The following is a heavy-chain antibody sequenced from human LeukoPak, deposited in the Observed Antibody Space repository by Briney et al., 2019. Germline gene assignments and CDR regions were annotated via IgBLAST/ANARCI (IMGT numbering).Heavy chain of an antibody. Sequence: GGSLRLSCAASGFTFSSYEMNWVRQAPGKGLEWVSYISSSGSTIYYADSVKGRFTISRDNAKNSLYLQMNSLRAEDTAVYYCASHAGYSGYDNIDYWGQGTLVTVSS. D-gene: IGHD5-12*01. CDR3: ASHAGYSGYDNIDY. V-gene: IGHV3-48*03. CDR1: GFTFSSYE. CDR2: ISSSGSTI. J-gene: IGHJ4*02.